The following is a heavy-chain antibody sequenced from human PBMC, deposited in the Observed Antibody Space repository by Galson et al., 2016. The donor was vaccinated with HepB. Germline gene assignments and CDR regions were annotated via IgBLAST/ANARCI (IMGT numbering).Heavy chain of an antibody. CDR3: ARDARPTASWHYFDY. D-gene: IGHD2-2*01. CDR1: GFTFSAYA. CDR2: MSYDGNIK. J-gene: IGHJ4*02. V-gene: IGHV3-30-3*01. Sequence: SLRLSCAASGFTFSAYAMHWVRQAPGKGLEWLAVMSYDGNIKQYADSMKGRFTISRHNSKKTMYLQMNSLRGDDTAVYYCARDARPTASWHYFDYWGQGTLVTVSS.